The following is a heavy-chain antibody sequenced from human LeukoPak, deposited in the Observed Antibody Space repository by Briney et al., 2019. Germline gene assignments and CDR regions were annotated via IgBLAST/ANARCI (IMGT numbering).Heavy chain of an antibody. Sequence: SETLSLTCAVYGGSFSGYYWSWIRQPPGKGLEWIGEINHSGSTNYNPSLKSRVTISVDTSKNQFSLKLSSVTAADTAVYYCATSRTIFGVVNWFDPWGQGTLVTVSS. CDR3: ATSRTIFGVVNWFDP. V-gene: IGHV4-34*01. CDR2: INHSGST. D-gene: IGHD3-3*01. CDR1: GGSFSGYY. J-gene: IGHJ5*02.